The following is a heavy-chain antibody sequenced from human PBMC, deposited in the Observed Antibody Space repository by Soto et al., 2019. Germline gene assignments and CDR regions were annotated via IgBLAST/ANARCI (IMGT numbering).Heavy chain of an antibody. CDR3: PRDGLPVQYAVDL. D-gene: IGHD5-12*01. J-gene: IGHJ3*01. Sequence: ASGKVSCKASGYIFSDYFIHWVRRAPGQGLEWMGWINTNRGDTKFAPRFQGSVTMTGNTSTSTAYMELTSLRPDDTAVYFCPRDGLPVQYAVDLWGQGTTVTVSS. CDR2: INTNRGDT. CDR1: GYIFSDYF. V-gene: IGHV1-2*02.